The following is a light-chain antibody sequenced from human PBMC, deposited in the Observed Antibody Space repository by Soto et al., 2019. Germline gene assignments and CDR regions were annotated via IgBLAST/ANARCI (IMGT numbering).Light chain of an antibody. CDR1: QRISNS. J-gene: IGKJ2*01. CDR2: AAS. Sequence: IQMTQSPSFLSASVGDRVTITCRASQRISNSLNWYQHKVGRAPKLLIYAASTLQTGVPSRFSGSGSGTDFTLTISSLQPEDFATYYCQQSYLTPLTFGQGTKLEIQ. V-gene: IGKV1-39*01. CDR3: QQSYLTPLT.